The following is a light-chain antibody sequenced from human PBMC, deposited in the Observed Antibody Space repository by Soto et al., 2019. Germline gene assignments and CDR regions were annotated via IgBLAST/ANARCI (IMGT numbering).Light chain of an antibody. V-gene: IGLV2-14*01. J-gene: IGLJ1*01. Sequence: QSALTQPASGSGSPVQSITISCTGTSSDVGGYNYVSWYQQHPGKAPKLIIYEVSHRPSGASNHFSGYKSGNTASLTISGLQAEDEADYYCSSYTSTSTPCVFGTGTKVTVL. CDR1: SSDVGGYNY. CDR3: SSYTSTSTPCV. CDR2: EVS.